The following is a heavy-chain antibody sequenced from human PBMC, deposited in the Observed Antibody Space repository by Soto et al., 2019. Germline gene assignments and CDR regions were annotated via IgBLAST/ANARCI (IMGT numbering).Heavy chain of an antibody. CDR3: ARMKYSSGNQAFDY. J-gene: IGHJ4*02. CDR2: IYYSGST. Sequence: PSETLSLTCTVSGGCISSSSYYCGWIRQPPGKGLEWIGSIYYSGSTYYNPSLKSRVTISVDTSKNQFSLKLSSVTAADTAVYYCARMKYSSGNQAFDYWGQGTLVT. D-gene: IGHD6-19*01. CDR1: GGCISSSSYY. V-gene: IGHV4-39*01.